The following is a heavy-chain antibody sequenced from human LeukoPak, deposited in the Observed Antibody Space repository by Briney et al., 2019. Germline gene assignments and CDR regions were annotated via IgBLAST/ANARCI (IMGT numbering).Heavy chain of an antibody. CDR2: ASHDGSIK. J-gene: IGHJ4*02. D-gene: IGHD6-19*01. V-gene: IGHV3-30*18. CDR1: GFTFSTYD. CDR3: AKRRNEDSSGWYFDY. Sequence: GRSLRLSCTASGFTFSTYDMHWVCQAPGMGLEWVAVASHDGSIKYYADSVKGRFTISRDNSKNTLYLQMNSLRAEDTAVYYCAKRRNEDSSGWYFDYWGQGTLVTVSS.